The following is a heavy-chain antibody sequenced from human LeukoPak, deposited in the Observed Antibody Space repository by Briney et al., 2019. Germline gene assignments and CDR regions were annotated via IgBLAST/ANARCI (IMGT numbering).Heavy chain of an antibody. V-gene: IGHV4-34*01. CDR2: INHSGST. D-gene: IGHD2-15*01. Sequence: PSETLSLTCAVYGGSFSGYYWSWIRQPPGKGREWVGEINHSGSTNYNPSLKSRVTISVDTSKNQFSLKLSSVTAADTAVYYCARDVVVVAAGYYYGMDVWGQGTTVTVSS. CDR1: GGSFSGYY. J-gene: IGHJ6*02. CDR3: ARDVVVVAAGYYYGMDV.